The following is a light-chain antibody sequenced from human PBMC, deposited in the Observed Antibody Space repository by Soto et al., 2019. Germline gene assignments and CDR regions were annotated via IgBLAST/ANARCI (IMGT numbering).Light chain of an antibody. V-gene: IGLV1-51*01. CDR2: DNN. Sequence: QSVLTQPPSVSAAPGQKVTISCSGSSSNIGNNYVSWYQQLPGTAPKVLIYDNNKRPSGIPDRFSGSKSGTSATLGITGLQTGDEADYYCGTWDSSLSAWVFGGGTQLTVL. CDR1: SSNIGNNY. J-gene: IGLJ3*02. CDR3: GTWDSSLSAWV.